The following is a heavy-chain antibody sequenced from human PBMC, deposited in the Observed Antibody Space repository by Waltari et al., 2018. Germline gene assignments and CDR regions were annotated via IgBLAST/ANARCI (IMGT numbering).Heavy chain of an antibody. J-gene: IGHJ5*02. CDR2: LSSGGGTI. CDR3: VREGSGSDP. D-gene: IGHD5-12*01. Sequence: VQLVESGGGLVQPGGSLRLSCAASGFTFSNYNFNWVRQAPGKGLEWVSFLSSGGGTIFYPESVKGRFTISRDDAKSSLYLQMNSLRAEDTAVYYCVREGSGSDPWGQGTQVTVSS. V-gene: IGHV3-48*03. CDR1: GFTFSNYN.